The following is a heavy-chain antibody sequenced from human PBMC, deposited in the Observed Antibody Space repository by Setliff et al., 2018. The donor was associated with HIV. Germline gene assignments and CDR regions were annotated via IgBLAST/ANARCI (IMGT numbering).Heavy chain of an antibody. CDR3: AREWSYGAFDTFDV. CDR1: GGSLSAYY. V-gene: IGHV4-34*01. Sequence: SETLSLTCAVYGGSLSAYYWSWIRQPPGKGLEWIGEINHSGSTNYNPSLKTRVTIMVDTSKNQFSLKLGSVTAADTAVYYCAREWSYGAFDTFDVWGQGTMVTVSS. J-gene: IGHJ3*01. D-gene: IGHD5-18*01. CDR2: INHSGST.